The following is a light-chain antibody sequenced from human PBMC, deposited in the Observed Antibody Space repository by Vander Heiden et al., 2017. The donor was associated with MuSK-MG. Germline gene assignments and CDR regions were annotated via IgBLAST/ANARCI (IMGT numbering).Light chain of an antibody. CDR2: DAS. CDR1: QTISSW. Sequence: DVQMTQPPSTPSASVGDSVPLTCRASQTISSWLAWYQQKPGKAPNLLIYDASTLDSGVPSRFSGSGSGTEFTLTISSLQPDDFATYYCQQYYSYPWTFGQGTKVENK. V-gene: IGKV1-5*01. CDR3: QQYYSYPWT. J-gene: IGKJ1*01.